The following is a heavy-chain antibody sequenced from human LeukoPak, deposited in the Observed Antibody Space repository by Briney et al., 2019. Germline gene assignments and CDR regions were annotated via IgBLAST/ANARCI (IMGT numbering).Heavy chain of an antibody. CDR1: GFTFSDYY. J-gene: IGHJ4*02. CDR3: ARDSVGYCSGGSCYPFDY. CDR2: ISSSGSTI. Sequence: PGGSLRLSCAASGFTFSDYYISWIRQAPGKGLEWVSYISSSGSTIFYADSVKGRFTIPRDHAKNSLYLQMNSLRAEDTAVYYCARDSVGYCSGGSCYPFDYWGQGTLVTVSS. D-gene: IGHD2-15*01. V-gene: IGHV3-11*04.